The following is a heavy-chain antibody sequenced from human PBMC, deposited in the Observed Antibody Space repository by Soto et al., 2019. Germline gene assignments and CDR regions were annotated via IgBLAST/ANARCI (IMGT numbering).Heavy chain of an antibody. V-gene: IGHV3-30*18. Sequence: QVQLVESGGGVVQPGRSLRLSCAASGFTFSSYAMHWVRQAPGKGLEWVAVISYDGSTIYYADSVKGRFSISRDNSKNTLHLEMYNLRPEDTAVYYCVKVGGSSSWYRFYFDHWGQGTLVTVSS. CDR2: ISYDGSTI. CDR3: VKVGGSSSWYRFYFDH. J-gene: IGHJ4*02. D-gene: IGHD6-13*01. CDR1: GFTFSSYA.